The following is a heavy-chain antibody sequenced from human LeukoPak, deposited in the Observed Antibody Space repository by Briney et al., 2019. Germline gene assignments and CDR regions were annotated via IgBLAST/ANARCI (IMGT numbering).Heavy chain of an antibody. CDR2: ISPSSGGT. CDR1: GYTVTGYY. Sequence: SVKLSCKAAGYTVTGYYIHWGRQAPGQGLEWMGWISPSSGGTNYVQMFQGRVTMNRDTSMSSGSVEVSGVRSDATAVYFCARVVVPADNVGAFDMWGEGIMVVVSS. V-gene: IGHV1-2*02. J-gene: IGHJ3*02. CDR3: ARVVVPADNVGAFDM. D-gene: IGHD2-2*01.